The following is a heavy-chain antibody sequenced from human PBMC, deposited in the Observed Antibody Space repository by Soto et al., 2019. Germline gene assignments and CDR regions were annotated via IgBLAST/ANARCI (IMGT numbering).Heavy chain of an antibody. CDR2: ISYDGSNK. J-gene: IGHJ4*02. CDR3: AKGGPFYYYDSSGYHFDY. Sequence: QVQLVESGGGVVQPGRSLRLSCAASGFTFSSYGMHWVRQAPGKGLEWVAVISYDGSNKYYADSVKGRFTISRDNSKNTLYLQMNSLRAEDTVVYYCAKGGPFYYYDSSGYHFDYWGQGTLVTVSS. D-gene: IGHD3-22*01. CDR1: GFTFSSYG. V-gene: IGHV3-30*18.